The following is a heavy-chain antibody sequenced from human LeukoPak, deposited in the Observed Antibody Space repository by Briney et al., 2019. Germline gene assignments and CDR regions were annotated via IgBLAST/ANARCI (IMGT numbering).Heavy chain of an antibody. D-gene: IGHD3-3*01. CDR2: FYHSGGP. V-gene: IGHV4-38-2*02. Sequence: SETLSLTCTVSGYSMSSGYYWGWIRQPPGKGLEWIGNFYHSGGPYYTPSLRSRITISVDTSRNQFSLILNSVTAADTAVYYCARGGGFLESLYADAFDIWGQGTMVTVSS. J-gene: IGHJ3*02. CDR3: ARGGGFLESLYADAFDI. CDR1: GYSMSSGYY.